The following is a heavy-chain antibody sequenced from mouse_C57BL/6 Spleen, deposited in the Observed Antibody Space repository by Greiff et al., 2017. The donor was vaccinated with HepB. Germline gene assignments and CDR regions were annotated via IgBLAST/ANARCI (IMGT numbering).Heavy chain of an antibody. CDR3: AREGYYGSSSDY. V-gene: IGHV1-80*01. J-gene: IGHJ2*01. D-gene: IGHD1-1*01. CDR1: GYAFSSYW. CDR2: IYPGDGDT. Sequence: QVQLKQSGAELVKPGASVKISCKASGYAFSSYWMNWVKQRPGKGLEWIGQIYPGDGDTNYNGKFKGKATLTADKSSSTAYMQLSSLTSEDSAVYFCAREGYYGSSSDYWGQGTTLTVSS.